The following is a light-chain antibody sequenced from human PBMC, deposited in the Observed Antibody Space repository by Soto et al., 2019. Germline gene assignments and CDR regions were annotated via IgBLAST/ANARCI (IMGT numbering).Light chain of an antibody. CDR3: SSYTTSSTPLYV. J-gene: IGLJ1*01. V-gene: IGLV2-14*01. CDR1: SSDVGTNNY. CDR2: DVS. Sequence: QSVLAQPASVSGFPGRSIAISCTGTSSDVGTNNYVSWYQQHPGKAPKLIIYDVSNRPSEVSDRFSGSKSGNTASLTISGLQAEDEADYYCSSYTTSSTPLYVFGTGTKVT.